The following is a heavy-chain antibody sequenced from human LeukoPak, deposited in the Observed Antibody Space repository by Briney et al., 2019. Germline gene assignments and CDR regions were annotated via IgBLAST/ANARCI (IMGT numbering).Heavy chain of an antibody. Sequence: PTGGSLRLSCAASGFTFSSYAVTWVRQAPGKGLEWVSGFTGSGDTTFYADSVKGRFTISRDNSKNTLYLQMHSLRAEDTAVYYCVKDYSTIAAAANPLFDYWGQGALVTVSS. CDR2: FTGSGDTT. J-gene: IGHJ4*02. V-gene: IGHV3-23*01. D-gene: IGHD6-13*01. CDR3: VKDYSTIAAAANPLFDY. CDR1: GFTFSSYA.